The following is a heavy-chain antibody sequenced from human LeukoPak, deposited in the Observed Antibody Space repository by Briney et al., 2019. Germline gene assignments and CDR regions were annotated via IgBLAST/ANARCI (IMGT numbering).Heavy chain of an antibody. CDR2: IMPFLDVA. J-gene: IGHJ4*02. CDR3: ARDHCSGGSCHGGH. CDR1: GDTFNDYT. Sequence: SVKVSCRASGDTFNDYTFSWVRQAPGQGLEWMGRIMPFLDVANCAPKFQGRVTLTADKSTSTAYMELSDLKSEDTAVYYCARDHCSGGSCHGGHWGQGTLVTVSS. V-gene: IGHV1-69*04. D-gene: IGHD2-15*01.